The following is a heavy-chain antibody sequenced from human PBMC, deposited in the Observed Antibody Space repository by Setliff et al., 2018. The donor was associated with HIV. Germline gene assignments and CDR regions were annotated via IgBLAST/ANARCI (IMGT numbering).Heavy chain of an antibody. Sequence: VKVSCKASGYTLTTYGISWVRQAPGQGPEWMGWINTETGKPMYAQGFRGRLVFSLDTSVNTAYLQINSLKAEDTAMYYCARQYYGSGSFYDYWGQGTLVTVSS. CDR2: INTETGKP. J-gene: IGHJ4*02. CDR1: GYTLTTYG. D-gene: IGHD3-10*01. V-gene: IGHV7-4-1*02. CDR3: ARQYYGSGSFYDY.